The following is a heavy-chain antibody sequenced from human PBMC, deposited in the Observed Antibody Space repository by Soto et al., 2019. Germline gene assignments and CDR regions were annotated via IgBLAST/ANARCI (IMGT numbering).Heavy chain of an antibody. CDR3: ARDLTIGGFFDP. CDR2: IHYTGRT. D-gene: IGHD3-10*01. CDR1: GGSVNSYY. Sequence: PSETLSLTCTVSGGSVNSYYWTWIRQPPGKELEWIGYIHYTGRTNCNPSLKSRITMSVDTSKNQFSLRLSPVTAADTAIYYCARDLTIGGFFDPWGQGTLVTVSS. V-gene: IGHV4-59*02. J-gene: IGHJ5*02.